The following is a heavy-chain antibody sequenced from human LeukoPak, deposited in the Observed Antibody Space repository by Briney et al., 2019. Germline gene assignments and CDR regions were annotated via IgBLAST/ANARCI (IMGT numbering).Heavy chain of an antibody. CDR2: MNPNSGNT. D-gene: IGHD3-9*01. V-gene: IGHV1-8*03. J-gene: IGHJ5*02. Sequence: ASVKVSCKASGYTFTSYDINWVRQATGQGLEWMGWMNPNSGNTGYAQKFQGRVTITRNTSISTAYMELSSLRSEDTAVYYCTRSPLTGRGYFDPWGQGTLVTVSS. CDR3: TRSPLTGRGYFDP. CDR1: GYTFTSYD.